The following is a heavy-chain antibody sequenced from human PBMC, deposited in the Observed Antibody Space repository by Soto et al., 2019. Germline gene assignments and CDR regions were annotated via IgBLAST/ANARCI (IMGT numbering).Heavy chain of an antibody. Sequence: GGSLRLSCAASGFTFSSYEMNWVRQAPGKGLEWVSYISSSGSTIYYADSVKGRFTISRDNAKNSLYLQMNSLRAEDTAVYYCARKAVAGTRVGFDYWGQGTLVTVS. V-gene: IGHV3-48*03. CDR2: ISSSGSTI. D-gene: IGHD6-19*01. CDR3: ARKAVAGTRVGFDY. J-gene: IGHJ4*02. CDR1: GFTFSSYE.